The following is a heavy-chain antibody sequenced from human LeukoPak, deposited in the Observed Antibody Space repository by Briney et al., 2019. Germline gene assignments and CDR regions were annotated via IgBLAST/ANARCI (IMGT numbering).Heavy chain of an antibody. Sequence: GGSLRLSCAASGFTFSSYSMNWVRQAPGKGLEWVSYISSSGSTIYYADSVKGRFTISRDNAKNSLYLQMNSLRPEDTALYYCSTGPRSLPYWGPGTLVTVSS. J-gene: IGHJ4*01. D-gene: IGHD4-23*01. CDR1: GFTFSSYS. CDR2: ISSSGSTI. V-gene: IGHV3-48*04. CDR3: STGPRSLPY.